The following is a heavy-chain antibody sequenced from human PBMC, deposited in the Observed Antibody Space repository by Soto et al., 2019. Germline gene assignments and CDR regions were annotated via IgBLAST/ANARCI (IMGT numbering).Heavy chain of an antibody. CDR1: GYYFTSYA. CDR3: ARGAWNRNYHYYGMDV. V-gene: IGHV1-3*04. D-gene: IGHD1-1*01. CDR2: INTGKGDT. Sequence: QAQLVQSGAEEKKPGASVKISCKASGYYFTSYAVHGVRQAPGQGLEWMGRINTGKGDTKYSQKFQGRVTITRDMSATTIYMELRSLTPEDTAVYYCARGAWNRNYHYYGMDVWGHGTTVTVSS. J-gene: IGHJ6*02.